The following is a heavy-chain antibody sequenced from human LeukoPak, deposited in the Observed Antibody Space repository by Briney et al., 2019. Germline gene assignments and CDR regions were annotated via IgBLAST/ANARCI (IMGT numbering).Heavy chain of an antibody. CDR1: GYTFTGYY. D-gene: IGHD6-6*01. CDR3: ARDSARIAARPTQSDY. Sequence: ASVKVSCKASGYTFTGYYMHWVRQAPGQGLEWMGIINPSGGSTSYAQKFQGRVTMTRDMSTSTVYMELSSLRSEDTAVYYCARDSARIAARPTQSDYWGQGTLVTVSS. J-gene: IGHJ4*02. V-gene: IGHV1-46*01. CDR2: INPSGGST.